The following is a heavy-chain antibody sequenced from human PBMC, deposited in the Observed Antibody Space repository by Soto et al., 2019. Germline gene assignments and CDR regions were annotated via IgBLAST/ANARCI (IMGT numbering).Heavy chain of an antibody. CDR3: AKIGNYYDTSGHTLYYFDD. D-gene: IGHD3-22*01. CDR2: ISGSGGST. Sequence: LRLSCTASGFTFSGFAMSWVRQAPGKGLEWVSGISGSGGSTYYADSVKGRFTISRDNSKNTLYLQMNSLRAEDTAVYYCAKIGNYYDTSGHTLYYFDDWGQGTLVTVSS. J-gene: IGHJ4*02. V-gene: IGHV3-23*01. CDR1: GFTFSGFA.